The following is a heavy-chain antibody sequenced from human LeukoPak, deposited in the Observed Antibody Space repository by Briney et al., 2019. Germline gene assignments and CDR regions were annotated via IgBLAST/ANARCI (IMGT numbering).Heavy chain of an antibody. CDR3: AKRGGYGPFDY. CDR2: ISGSGGST. D-gene: IGHD5-12*01. V-gene: IGHV3-23*01. J-gene: IGHJ4*02. CDR1: GFTFSSYA. Sequence: GGSLRLSCAASGFTFSSYAMNWVRQAPGKGLEWVSTISGSGGSTYYADSVKGRFTISRDNSKNTLYLQINGLRAEDTAVYYCAKRGGYGPFDYWGQGTLVTVSS.